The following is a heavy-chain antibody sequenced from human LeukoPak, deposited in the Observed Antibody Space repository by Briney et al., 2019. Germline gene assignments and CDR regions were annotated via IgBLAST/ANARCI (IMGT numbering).Heavy chain of an antibody. CDR1: GYTFTGHY. J-gene: IGHJ4*02. Sequence: ASVKVSCKASGYTFTGHYMHWERQAPGQGLEWMGRINPNSGGTNYAQKFQGRVTMTSDMSITTVYMELSRLTSDDTAVYYCARDNRLVPDNWGQGNLVTVSS. D-gene: IGHD6-6*01. CDR2: INPNSGGT. CDR3: ARDNRLVPDN. V-gene: IGHV1-2*06.